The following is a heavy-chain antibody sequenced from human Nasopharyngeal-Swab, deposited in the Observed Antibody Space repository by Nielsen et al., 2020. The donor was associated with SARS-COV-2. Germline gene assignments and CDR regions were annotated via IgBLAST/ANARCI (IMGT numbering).Heavy chain of an antibody. D-gene: IGHD6-13*01. J-gene: IGHJ4*02. CDR2: IYSGGST. CDR3: ARRNSRDDY. V-gene: IGHV3-66*01. CDR1: GFTVSSNY. Sequence: GESLKISCAASGFTVSSNYMSWVRQAPGKGLEWVSVIYSGGSTYYADSVKGRFTISRDNAKNSLYLQMNSLRDEDTAVYYCARRNSRDDYWGQGTLVTVSS.